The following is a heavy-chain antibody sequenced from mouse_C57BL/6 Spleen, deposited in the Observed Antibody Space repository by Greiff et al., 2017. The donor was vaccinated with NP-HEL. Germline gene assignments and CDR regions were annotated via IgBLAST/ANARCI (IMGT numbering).Heavy chain of an antibody. CDR1: GYTFTSYW. V-gene: IGHV1-5*01. Sequence: VQLQQSGTVLARPGASVKMSCKTSGYTFTSYWMHWVKQRPGQGLEWIGAIYPGNSDTSYNQKFKGKAKLTAVTSASKAYMELSSLTNEDSAVYYCTRGPVVATEYYFDYWGQGTTLTVSS. CDR3: TRGPVVATEYYFDY. J-gene: IGHJ2*01. D-gene: IGHD1-1*01. CDR2: IYPGNSDT.